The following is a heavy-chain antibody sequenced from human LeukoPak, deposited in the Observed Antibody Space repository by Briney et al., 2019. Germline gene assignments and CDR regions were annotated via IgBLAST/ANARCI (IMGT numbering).Heavy chain of an antibody. J-gene: IGHJ5*02. V-gene: IGHV3-30*18. CDR3: AKLRTVGKGAPFDP. CDR1: GFTFSSYG. Sequence: GGSLRLSCAASGFTFSSYGMHWVRQAPGKGLEWVAVISYDGSNKYYADSVKGRFTISRDNSKNALYLQMNSLRAEDTAVYCCAKLRTVGKGAPFDPWGQGTLVTVSS. D-gene: IGHD4-23*01. CDR2: ISYDGSNK.